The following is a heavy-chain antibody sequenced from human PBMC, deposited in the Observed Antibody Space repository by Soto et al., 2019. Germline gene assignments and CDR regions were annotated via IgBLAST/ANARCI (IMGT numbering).Heavy chain of an antibody. J-gene: IGHJ4*02. D-gene: IGHD3-22*01. CDR3: ARDRGYDSSGYMTY. V-gene: IGHV1-18*04. CDR2: ISAYNGNT. Sequence: ASVKVSCKASGYTFTSYGISWVRQAPGQGLEWMGWISAYNGNTNHAQKLQGRVTMTTDTSTSTAYMELRSLRSDDTAVYYCARDRGYDSSGYMTYWGQGTLVTVSS. CDR1: GYTFTSYG.